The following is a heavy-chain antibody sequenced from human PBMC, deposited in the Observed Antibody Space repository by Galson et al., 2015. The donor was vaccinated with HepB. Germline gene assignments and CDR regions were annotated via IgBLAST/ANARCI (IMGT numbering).Heavy chain of an antibody. J-gene: IGHJ3*02. V-gene: IGHV1-46*04. CDR2: INPSGGST. Sequence: SVKVSCKASGYTFTSYYMHWVRQAPGQGLEWMGIINPSGGSTSYAQKLQGRVTMTKDTSTSTVYMELSSLRSEDTAVYYCARSYAELLWFGELSQRGGDAFDIWGQGTMVTVSS. CDR1: GYTFTSYY. D-gene: IGHD3-10*01. CDR3: ARSYAELLWFGELSQRGGDAFDI.